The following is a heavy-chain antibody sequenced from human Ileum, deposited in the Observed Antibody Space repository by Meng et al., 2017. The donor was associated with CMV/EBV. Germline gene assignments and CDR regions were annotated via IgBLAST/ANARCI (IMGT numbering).Heavy chain of an antibody. J-gene: IGHJ4*02. D-gene: IGHD1-26*01. CDR2: IYSGGST. V-gene: IGHV3-53*01. Sequence: GESLKISCAASGFTVSSNYMSWVRQAPGKGLEWVSVIYSGGSTYYADSVKDRFTISRDNSKNTLYLQMNSLRAEDTAVYYCAKAVGATAFWDYWGQGTLVTVSS. CDR3: AKAVGATAFWDY. CDR1: GFTVSSNY.